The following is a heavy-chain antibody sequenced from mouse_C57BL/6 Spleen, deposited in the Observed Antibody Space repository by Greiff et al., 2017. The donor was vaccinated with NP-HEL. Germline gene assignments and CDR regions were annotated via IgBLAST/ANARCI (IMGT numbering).Heavy chain of an antibody. J-gene: IGHJ3*01. CDR3: ARGGIYYGNYVGFAY. D-gene: IGHD2-1*01. V-gene: IGHV1-80*01. Sequence: QVQLKQSGAELVKPGASVKISCKASGYAFSSYWMNWVKQRPGKGLEWIGQIYPGDGDTNYNGKFKGKATLTADKSSSTAYMQLSSLTSEDSAVYFCARGGIYYGNYVGFAYWGQGTLVTVSA. CDR1: GYAFSSYW. CDR2: IYPGDGDT.